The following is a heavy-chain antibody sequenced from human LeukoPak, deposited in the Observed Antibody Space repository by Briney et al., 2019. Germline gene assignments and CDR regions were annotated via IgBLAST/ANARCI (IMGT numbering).Heavy chain of an antibody. D-gene: IGHD4-23*01. J-gene: IGHJ4*02. V-gene: IGHV4-34*01. Sequence: SETLSLTCAVYGGSFSGYYWSWIRQPPGKGLEWIGEINHSGSTNYNPSLKSRVTISVDTSKNQFSLKLSSVTAADTAVYYCARGQRLRWPHPCGYWGQGTLVTVSS. CDR3: ARGQRLRWPHPCGY. CDR1: GGSFSGYY. CDR2: INHSGST.